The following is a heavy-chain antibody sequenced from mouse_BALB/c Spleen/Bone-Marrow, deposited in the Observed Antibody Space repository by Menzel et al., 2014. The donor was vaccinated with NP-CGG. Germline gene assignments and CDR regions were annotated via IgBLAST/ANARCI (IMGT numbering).Heavy chain of an antibody. CDR1: GFDFSRYW. J-gene: IGHJ3*01. Sequence: DVKLQESGGGLVHPGGSLKLSCAASGFDFSRYWMGWVRQAPGKGLEWIGEINPDSSTINYTPSLKDKFIISRDNAKNTLYLQMSKVRSEDTALYYCSRLGYYGGFAYWGLGTLVTVSA. CDR2: INPDSSTI. D-gene: IGHD2-3*01. V-gene: IGHV4-1*02. CDR3: SRLGYYGGFAY.